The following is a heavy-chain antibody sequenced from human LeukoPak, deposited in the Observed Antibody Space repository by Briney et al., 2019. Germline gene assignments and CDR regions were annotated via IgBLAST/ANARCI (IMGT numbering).Heavy chain of an antibody. J-gene: IGHJ5*02. V-gene: IGHV4-61*02. CDR3: ARDGGRTFYGFDP. CDR2: IYTSGST. CDR1: GGSISSGSYY. Sequence: SETLSLTCTVSGGSISSGSYYWSWIRQPAGKGLEWIGRIYTSGSTNYNPSLKSRVSISVDTSKNQFSLKLSSVTAADTAVYYCARDGGRTFYGFDPWGQGTLVTVSS. D-gene: IGHD2/OR15-2a*01.